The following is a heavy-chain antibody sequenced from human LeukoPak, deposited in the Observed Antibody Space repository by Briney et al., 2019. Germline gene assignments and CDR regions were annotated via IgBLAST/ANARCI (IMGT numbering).Heavy chain of an antibody. CDR1: GYTFTDYY. CDR3: ARESDDVVIGY. J-gene: IGHJ4*02. Sequence: ASVKVSCKASGYTFTDYYMHWVRQAPGQGLEWMGWINPNSGGTNYAQKFQGRVTMTRDTSISTAYMALSRLRSDDTAVYYCARESDDVVIGYWGQGTLVTVSS. CDR2: INPNSGGT. V-gene: IGHV1-2*02. D-gene: IGHD2-15*01.